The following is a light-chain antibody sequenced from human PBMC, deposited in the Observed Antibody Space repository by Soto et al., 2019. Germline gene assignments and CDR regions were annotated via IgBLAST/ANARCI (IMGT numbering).Light chain of an antibody. CDR3: LQDHNYPPT. J-gene: IGKJ4*01. V-gene: IGKV1-6*02. CDR1: QGIGSD. CDR2: AAS. Sequence: AIQMAQSPSSLSASVGDRVTITCRASQGIGSDVGWFQQKPGKAPKLLIYAASTFQTGVPSRFSGSRSGTDFTLTISSLQPEDFATYYCLQDHNYPPTFGGGTKVEIK.